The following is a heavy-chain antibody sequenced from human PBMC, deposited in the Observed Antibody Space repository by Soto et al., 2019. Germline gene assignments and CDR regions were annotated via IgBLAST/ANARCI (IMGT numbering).Heavy chain of an antibody. J-gene: IGHJ4*02. CDR2: IRQDGSEK. CDR1: GFTFSSYW. D-gene: IGHD3-3*01. Sequence: EVQLVESGGGLVQPGGSLRLSCASSGFTFSSYWMSWVRQAPGKGLEWVANIRQDGSEKYYVDSVKGRFTISRDTAKTSLYLQMSSLRAEDSAVYYCAIDTADYIVWLLFFPSYFDYWGQGNLVTVYS. CDR3: AIDTADYIVWLLFFPSYFDY. V-gene: IGHV3-7*05.